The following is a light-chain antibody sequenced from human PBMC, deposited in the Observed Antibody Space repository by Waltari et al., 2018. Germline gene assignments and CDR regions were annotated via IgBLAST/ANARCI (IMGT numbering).Light chain of an antibody. V-gene: IGLV2-14*03. CDR1: SSDVGSYNY. J-gene: IGLJ2*01. CDR3: SSYTTSSTVV. CDR2: DVS. Sequence: QSALTQPASVSGSPGQSITISCTGTSSDVGSYNYVSWYQHHPAKAPKLMICDVSNRPSGVSKRFSGSKSGNTAALTICGLQAEDEADYYCSSYTTSSTVVFGGGTKLTVL.